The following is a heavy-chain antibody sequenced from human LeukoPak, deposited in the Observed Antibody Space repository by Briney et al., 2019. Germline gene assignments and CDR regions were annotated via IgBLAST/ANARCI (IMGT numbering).Heavy chain of an antibody. V-gene: IGHV3-21*01. J-gene: IGHJ4*02. D-gene: IGHD5-18*01. CDR1: GFTVSSNY. CDR3: ARGGVDTAMVSDY. Sequence: PGGSLRLSCAASGFTVSSNYMSWVRQAPGKGLEWVSSISSSSSYIYYADSVKGRFTISRDNAKNSLYLQMNSLRAEDTAVYYCARGGVDTAMVSDYWGQGTLVTVSS. CDR2: ISSSSSYI.